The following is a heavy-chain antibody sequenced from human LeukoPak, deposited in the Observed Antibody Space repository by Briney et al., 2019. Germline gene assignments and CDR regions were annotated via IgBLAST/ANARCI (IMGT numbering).Heavy chain of an antibody. CDR3: AKDSGTYSGTPFQH. V-gene: IGHV3-30*18. D-gene: IGHD3-10*01. Sequence: GKSLRLSCTASGFTFSNFGVHWVRQAPGKGLEWVAVISYDGSNQYYADSVKGRFTISRDNSKNTLYLQMNSLRTEDTAVYYCAKDSGTYSGTPFQHWGQGTLVTVSS. CDR1: GFTFSNFG. J-gene: IGHJ1*01. CDR2: ISYDGSNQ.